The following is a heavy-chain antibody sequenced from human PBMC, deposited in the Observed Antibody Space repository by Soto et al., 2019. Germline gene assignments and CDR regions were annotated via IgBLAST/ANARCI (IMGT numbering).Heavy chain of an antibody. CDR2: ISYDGSNK. J-gene: IGHJ4*02. V-gene: IGHV3-30*18. Sequence: ESGGGVVQPGRSLRLSCAASGFTFSSYGMHWVRQAPGKGLEWVAVISYDGSNKYYADSVKGRFTISRDNSKNTLYLQMNSLRAEDTAVYYCAKDRYSGNTFDYWGQGTLVTVSS. CDR3: AKDRYSGNTFDY. CDR1: GFTFSSYG. D-gene: IGHD5-12*01.